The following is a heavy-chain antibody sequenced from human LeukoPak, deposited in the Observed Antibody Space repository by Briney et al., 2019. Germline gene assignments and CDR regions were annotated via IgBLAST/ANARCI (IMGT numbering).Heavy chain of an antibody. V-gene: IGHV4-4*07. J-gene: IGHJ2*01. D-gene: IGHD6-25*01. CDR2: IHTSGST. CDR3: ARQGGGFWYFDL. Sequence: SETLSLTCSVSGGSISNYYWSWIRQPAGKGLEWIGHIHTSGSTNYNPSLKSRVTISVDTSKNQFSLKLSSVTAADTAVYYCARQGGGFWYFDLWGRGTLVTVSS. CDR1: GGSISNYY.